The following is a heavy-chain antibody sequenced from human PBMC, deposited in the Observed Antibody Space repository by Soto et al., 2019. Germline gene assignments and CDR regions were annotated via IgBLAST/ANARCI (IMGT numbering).Heavy chain of an antibody. Sequence: QVQPVQSGAEVKKPGSSVKVSCKASGGTFSSYAISWVRQAPGQGLEWMGGIIPISGTANYAQKFQGRVTITADESTSTAYMELSSRRSEDTAVYYCARSHGSSTSLEIYYYYYYGMDVWGQGTTVTVSS. J-gene: IGHJ6*02. CDR2: IIPISGTA. CDR1: GGTFSSYA. D-gene: IGHD2-2*01. V-gene: IGHV1-69*01. CDR3: ARSHGSSTSLEIYYYYYYGMDV.